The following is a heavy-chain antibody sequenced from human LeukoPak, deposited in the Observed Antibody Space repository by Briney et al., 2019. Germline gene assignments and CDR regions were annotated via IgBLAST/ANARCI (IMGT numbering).Heavy chain of an antibody. CDR3: AKNLYCGGGSCYPSALGMDV. D-gene: IGHD2-15*01. V-gene: IGHV3-7*03. J-gene: IGHJ6*02. CDR2: MRRDGNEI. CDR1: GFSLRGYA. Sequence: PGGSLRLSCVASGFSLRGYAMHWVRQAPGKGLEWVANMRRDGNEIYYLDSVRGRFTISRDNSKNTLFLQMNSLRAEDTAVYYCAKNLYCGGGSCYPSALGMDVWGQGTTVTVSS.